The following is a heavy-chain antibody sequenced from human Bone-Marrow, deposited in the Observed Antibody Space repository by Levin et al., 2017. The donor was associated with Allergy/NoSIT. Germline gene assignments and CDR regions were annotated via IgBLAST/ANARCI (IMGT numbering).Heavy chain of an antibody. CDR2: IKEDGSEK. V-gene: IGHV3-7*01. CDR3: ARDQFRRATIGARWFDP. D-gene: IGHD5-24*01. J-gene: IGHJ5*02. Sequence: GGSLRLSCAASGFTFSNSWMSWVRQAPGKGLEWVANIKEDGSEKYYVDSVKGRFTISRDNAKNSLFVQMNSLRVEDTTVYYCARDQFRRATIGARWFDPWGQGTLVTVSS. CDR1: GFTFSNSW.